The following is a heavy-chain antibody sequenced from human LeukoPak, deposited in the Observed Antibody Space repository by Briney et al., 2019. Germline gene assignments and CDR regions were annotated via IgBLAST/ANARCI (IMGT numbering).Heavy chain of an antibody. CDR1: GFAFSTYY. Sequence: GGSLRLSCAASGFAFSTYYIHWVRQPPGKGLEWVAVISYDGRNMYYGDSVKGRFTISRDNSKNTLYLQMNSLRPEDTAVYYCAKSLSSGWSSYYFGDWGQGTLVTV. D-gene: IGHD6-19*01. J-gene: IGHJ4*02. CDR2: ISYDGRNM. V-gene: IGHV3-30*18. CDR3: AKSLSSGWSSYYFGD.